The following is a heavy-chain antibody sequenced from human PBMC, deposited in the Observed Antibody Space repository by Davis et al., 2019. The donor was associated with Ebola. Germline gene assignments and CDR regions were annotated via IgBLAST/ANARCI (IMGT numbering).Heavy chain of an antibody. CDR1: GFTFDDYA. CDR2: ISWNSGSI. D-gene: IGHD2-15*01. Sequence: SLKISCAASGFTFDDYAMHWVRQAPGKGLEWVSGISWNSGSIGYADSVKGRFTISRDNAKNSLYLQMNSLRAEDTALYYCAKDTLGYCSGGSCYYSYFDYWGQGTLVTVSS. J-gene: IGHJ4*02. V-gene: IGHV3-9*01. CDR3: AKDTLGYCSGGSCYYSYFDY.